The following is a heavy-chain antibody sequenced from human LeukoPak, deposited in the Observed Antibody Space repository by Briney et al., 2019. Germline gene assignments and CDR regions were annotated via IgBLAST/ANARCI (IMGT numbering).Heavy chain of an antibody. D-gene: IGHD1-26*01. V-gene: IGHV3-53*01. CDR2: IYSGGST. CDR3: ASRIVGTIRDY. CDR1: GFTVSSNY. J-gene: IGHJ4*02. Sequence: PGGSLRLSCAVSGFTVSSNYMSWVRQAPGKGLEWVSVIYSGGSTYYADSVKGRFTISRDNSKNTLYLQMNSLRAEDTAVYYCASRIVGTIRDYWGQGTLVTVSS.